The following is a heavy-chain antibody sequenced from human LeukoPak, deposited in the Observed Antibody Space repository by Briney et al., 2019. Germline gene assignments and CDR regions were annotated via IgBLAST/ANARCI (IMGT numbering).Heavy chain of an antibody. D-gene: IGHD3-10*01. V-gene: IGHV1-69*05. J-gene: IGHJ6*03. CDR1: GGTFSSYA. CDR3: ARDRRVTMVRYMDV. CDR2: IIPIFGTA. Sequence: SVKVSCKASGGTFSSYAISWVRQAPGQGLEWMGGIIPIFGTANYAQKFQGRVTITTDESTSTAYMELSSLRSEDTAVYYCARDRRVTMVRYMDVWGKGTTVTVSS.